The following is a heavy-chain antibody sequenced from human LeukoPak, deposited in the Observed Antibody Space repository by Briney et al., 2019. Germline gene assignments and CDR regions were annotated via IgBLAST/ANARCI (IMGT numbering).Heavy chain of an antibody. CDR1: GGSISSYY. CDR2: IHTSGST. V-gene: IGHV4-4*07. CDR3: ARVYSSSWTFDY. J-gene: IGHJ4*02. D-gene: IGHD6-13*01. Sequence: SETLSLTCTVSGGSISSYYWSWIRQPAGKGLEWIGRIHTSGSTNYNPSLKSRVTISVDTSKNQFSLKLSSVTAADTAVYYCARVYSSSWTFDYWGQGTLVTVSS.